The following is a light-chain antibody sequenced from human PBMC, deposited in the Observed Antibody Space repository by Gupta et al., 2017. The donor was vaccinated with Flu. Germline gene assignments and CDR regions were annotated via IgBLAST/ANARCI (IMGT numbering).Light chain of an antibody. CDR1: SLRSYY. CDR3: NSQESRGNSSVV. CDR2: GKN. Sequence: SSALTQDPAVSVALWKTVRITCQGDSLRSYYASWYQQQPEQSPVLIIYGKNNRPSGVPDRVSGSSSGNTAALTITGVQAEEEADYYCNSQESRGNSSVVFGGGTKLTVL. J-gene: IGLJ2*01. V-gene: IGLV3-19*01.